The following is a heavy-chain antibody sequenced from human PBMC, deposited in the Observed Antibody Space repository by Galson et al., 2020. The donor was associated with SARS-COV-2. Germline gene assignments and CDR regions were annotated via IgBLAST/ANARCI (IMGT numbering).Heavy chain of an antibody. CDR2: IYYSGST. Sequence: SETLSLTCTVSGGSISNYYWSWIRQPPGKGLEWIGYIYYSGSTNYNPSLKSRVTISVDTSKNQFSLKLNSVTAADTAVYYCARGRGYCSSISCSQLWFGPWGQGTLVTVSS. D-gene: IGHD2-2*01. J-gene: IGHJ5*02. CDR1: GGSISNYY. V-gene: IGHV4-59*01. CDR3: ARGRGYCSSISCSQLWFGP.